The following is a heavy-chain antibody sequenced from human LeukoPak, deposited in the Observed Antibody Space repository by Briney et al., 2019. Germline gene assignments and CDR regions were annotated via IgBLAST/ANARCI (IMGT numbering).Heavy chain of an antibody. J-gene: IGHJ5*02. CDR2: ISYSRST. CDR3: AGSRFYDILS. D-gene: IGHD3-9*01. Sequence: SETLSLTCTVSGGSISSYYWSWIRQSPGKGLEWIGYISYSRSTNYNPSLKSRVTMSLDTPKNQFSLKLSSVTAADTAVYYCAGSRFYDILSWGQGTLVTVSS. CDR1: GGSISSYY. V-gene: IGHV4-59*12.